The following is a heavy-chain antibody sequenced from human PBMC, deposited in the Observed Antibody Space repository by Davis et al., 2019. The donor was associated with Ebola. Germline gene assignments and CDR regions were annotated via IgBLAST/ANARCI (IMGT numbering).Heavy chain of an antibody. J-gene: IGHJ4*02. D-gene: IGHD4-17*01. V-gene: IGHV3-73*01. CDR3: TTTTVTIDY. Sequence: GESLKISCAASGFTFISYVMHWVRQASGKGLEWVGRIRSKANSYATAYAASVKGRFTISRDDSKNTAYLQMNSLKTEDTAVYYCTTTTVTIDYWGQGTLVTVSS. CDR2: IRSKANSYAT. CDR1: GFTFISYV.